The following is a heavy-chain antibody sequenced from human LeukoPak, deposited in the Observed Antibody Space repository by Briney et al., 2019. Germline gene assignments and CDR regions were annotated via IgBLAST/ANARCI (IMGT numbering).Heavy chain of an antibody. V-gene: IGHV3-23*01. CDR1: GFTFSGSG. CDR2: ISGSGGST. J-gene: IGHJ4*02. D-gene: IGHD5-18*01. CDR3: ANPPLGGYTAAPPHFDY. Sequence: PGGSLRLSCAASGFTFSGSGMSWVRQAPGKGLEWVSAISGSGGSTYYADSVKGRFTISRDNSKNTLYLQMNSLRAEDTAVYYCANPPLGGYTAAPPHFDYWGQGTLVTVSS.